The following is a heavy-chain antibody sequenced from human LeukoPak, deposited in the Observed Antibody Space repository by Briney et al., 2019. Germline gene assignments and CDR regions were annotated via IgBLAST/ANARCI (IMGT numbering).Heavy chain of an antibody. D-gene: IGHD1-26*01. CDR3: ARGMGAITRGYYMDV. V-gene: IGHV4-34*01. J-gene: IGHJ6*03. CDR1: GGSFSGYY. CDR2: INHSGST. Sequence: SETLSLTCAVYGGSFSGYYWSWIRQPPGKGLEWIGEINHSGSTNYNPSLKSRVTISVGTSKNQFSLKLSSVTAADTAVYYCARGMGAITRGYYMDVWGKGTTVTVSS.